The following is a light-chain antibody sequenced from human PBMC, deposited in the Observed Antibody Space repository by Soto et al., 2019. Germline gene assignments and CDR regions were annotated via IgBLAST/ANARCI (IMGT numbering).Light chain of an antibody. J-gene: IGLJ1*01. CDR1: SSNIGAGYD. Sequence: SVLTQPPSVSGAPGQRVTISCTGSSSNIGAGYDVHWYQQRPGTAPKLLIFGNINRPSGVPDRFSGSKSGTSASLAITGLQAEDEGDYYCQSYDRTLSARYVFGPG. CDR2: GNI. CDR3: QSYDRTLSARYV. V-gene: IGLV1-40*01.